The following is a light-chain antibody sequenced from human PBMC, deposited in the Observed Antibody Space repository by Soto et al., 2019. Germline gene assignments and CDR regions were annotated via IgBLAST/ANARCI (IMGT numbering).Light chain of an antibody. CDR3: QQYDDPFT. CDR1: RDIADS. J-gene: IGKJ4*01. V-gene: IGKV1-33*01. Sequence: DIQMTQSPSSLSASVGDTVTITCQASRDIADSLNWYQQRAGQAPKLLIYDASNLQSGVPARFSGSGTGTSFILTITILQPEDFATYYCQQYDDPFTFGGGTKVEIK. CDR2: DAS.